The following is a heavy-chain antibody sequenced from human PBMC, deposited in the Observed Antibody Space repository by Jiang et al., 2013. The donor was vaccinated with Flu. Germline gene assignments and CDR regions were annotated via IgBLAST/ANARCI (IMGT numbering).Heavy chain of an antibody. D-gene: IGHD3-22*01. CDR1: GYSFTSYW. CDR3: ARHVYSSGPDPTFYGMDV. CDR2: IYPGDSDT. Sequence: GAEVKKPGESLKISCKGSGYSFTSYWIGWVRQMPGKGLEWMGIIYPGDSDTRYSPSFQGQVTISADKSISTAYLQWSSLKASDTAMYYCARHVYSSGPDPTFYGMDVWGQGTTVTVSS. J-gene: IGHJ6*02. V-gene: IGHV5-51*01.